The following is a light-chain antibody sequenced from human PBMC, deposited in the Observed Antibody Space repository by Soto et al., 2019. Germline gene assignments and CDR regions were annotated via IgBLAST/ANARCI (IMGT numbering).Light chain of an antibody. V-gene: IGLV2-14*01. CDR2: EVR. J-gene: IGLJ2*01. CDR1: MRDVGAYNL. Sequence: QYALTQPASVSGSPGQSITISCAGTMRDVGAYNLVSWYQQHPGRAPQLIIYEVRNLPTGISFRFSGSKSGNTASLTISGLPADDEADYYCSSYTTKSSLIFGGGTKLTVL. CDR3: SSYTTKSSLI.